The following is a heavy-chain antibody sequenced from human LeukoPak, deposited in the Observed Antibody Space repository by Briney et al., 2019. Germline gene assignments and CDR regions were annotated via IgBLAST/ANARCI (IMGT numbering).Heavy chain of an antibody. Sequence: PSETLSLTCTVSGDSITSSSYYWGWIRQPPGKGLEWIGSIYYSGSTYYNPSLKSRVTISVDTSKNQFSLKLSSVTAADTAVYYCARGSNVEMATTYPFDYWGQGTLVTVSS. D-gene: IGHD5-24*01. CDR3: ARGSNVEMATTYPFDY. J-gene: IGHJ4*02. V-gene: IGHV4-39*07. CDR1: GDSITSSSYY. CDR2: IYYSGST.